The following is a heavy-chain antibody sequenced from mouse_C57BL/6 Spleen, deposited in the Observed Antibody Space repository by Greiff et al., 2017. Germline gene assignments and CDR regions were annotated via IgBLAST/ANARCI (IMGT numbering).Heavy chain of an antibody. Sequence: QVQLQQPGAELVKPGASVKMSCTASGYTFTSYWITWVKQRPGQGLEWSGDIYPGSGSTIHYEKFKSKATLTVDTSSSTAYMQLSSLTSEDSAVYYCARWDYDEAWFAYWGQGTLVTVSA. V-gene: IGHV1-55*01. CDR3: ARWDYDEAWFAY. J-gene: IGHJ3*01. CDR2: IYPGSGST. CDR1: GYTFTSYW. D-gene: IGHD2-4*01.